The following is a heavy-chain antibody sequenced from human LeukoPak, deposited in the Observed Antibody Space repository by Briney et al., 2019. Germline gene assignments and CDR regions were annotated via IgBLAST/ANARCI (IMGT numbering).Heavy chain of an antibody. CDR1: GFTFSRYW. CDR2: SNSDGSST. V-gene: IGHV3-74*01. J-gene: IGHJ6*03. D-gene: IGHD3-10*01. Sequence: PGGSLRLSCAASGFTFSRYWTHWVRQAPGKGLVWVSRSNSDGSSTTYADSVKGRFTISRDNSKNTLYLQMNSLRAEDTAVYYCAKIPGSGSTFYYYYYMDVWGKGTTVTISS. CDR3: AKIPGSGSTFYYYYYMDV.